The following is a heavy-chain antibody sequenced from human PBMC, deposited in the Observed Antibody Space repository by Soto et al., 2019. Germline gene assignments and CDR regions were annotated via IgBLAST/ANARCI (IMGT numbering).Heavy chain of an antibody. V-gene: IGHV3-48*02. J-gene: IGHJ4*02. D-gene: IGHD5-12*01. CDR3: ARNKYIDY. Sequence: EVQLVESGGGLVQPGGSLRLSCVVSGFTFSSYNMNWVRQAPGKGLEWVTYISGSGSTIYYADSVKGRFTISRDNVKNSLYLQMNSLRDEDTAVYYSARNKYIDYWGQGTLVTVSS. CDR1: GFTFSSYN. CDR2: ISGSGSTI.